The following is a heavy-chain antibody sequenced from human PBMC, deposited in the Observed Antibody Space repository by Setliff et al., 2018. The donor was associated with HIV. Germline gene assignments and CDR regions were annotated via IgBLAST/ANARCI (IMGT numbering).Heavy chain of an antibody. D-gene: IGHD6-13*01. CDR1: GFSFSDYH. J-gene: IGHJ4*02. CDR2: ISYKGD. Sequence: PGGSLRLSCAASGFSFSDYHMNWVRQVPGKGLEWVSTISYKGDDYADSVMGRFTISRDNSKNTLYLQMNTLRTEDTAVYYCAQLAAADDSWGQGTLVTVSS. CDR3: AQLAAADDS. V-gene: IGHV3-23*01.